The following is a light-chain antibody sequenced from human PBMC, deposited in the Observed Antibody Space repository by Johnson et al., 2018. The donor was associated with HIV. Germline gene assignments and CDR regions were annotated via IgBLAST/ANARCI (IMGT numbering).Light chain of an antibody. Sequence: QAVLTQPPSVSAAPGQKVTISCSGSSSNIGNNYVSWYKQFPGTAPKLLMYENNKRPSGIPDRFSGSKSGTSATLGITGLQTGDEADYYCGTWDSSLSAYVFGTGTKGTVL. CDR1: SSNIGNNY. CDR3: GTWDSSLSAYV. CDR2: ENN. V-gene: IGLV1-51*02. J-gene: IGLJ1*01.